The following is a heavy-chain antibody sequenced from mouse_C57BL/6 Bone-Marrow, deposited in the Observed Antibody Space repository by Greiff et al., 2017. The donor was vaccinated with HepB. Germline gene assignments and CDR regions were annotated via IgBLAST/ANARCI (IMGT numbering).Heavy chain of an antibody. CDR2: IDPSDSYT. D-gene: IGHD1-1*01. Sequence: QVQLQQPGAELVRPGTSVKLSCKASGYTFTSYWMHWVKQRPGQGLEWIGVIDPSDSYTNYNQKFKGKATLTVDTSSSTAYMQLSSLTSEDSAVYYCASRDDGSGLDYWGQGTTLTVSS. CDR3: ASRDDGSGLDY. CDR1: GYTFTSYW. J-gene: IGHJ2*01. V-gene: IGHV1-59*01.